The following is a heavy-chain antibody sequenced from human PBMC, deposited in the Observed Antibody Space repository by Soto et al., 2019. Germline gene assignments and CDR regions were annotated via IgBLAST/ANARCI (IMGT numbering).Heavy chain of an antibody. Sequence: EVQLLESGGGLVQPGVSLRLSCAASGSTFSTYAMSWVRQAPGKGLEWVSSISNTGGGTFYADSVKGRFTISRDNSKNTLYLQMNCRGAEGTAVYYCSKRPSYDFVGWGQGTLVTVSS. CDR3: SKRPSYDFVG. D-gene: IGHD3-16*01. J-gene: IGHJ4*02. CDR2: ISNTGGGT. CDR1: GSTFSTYA. V-gene: IGHV3-23*01.